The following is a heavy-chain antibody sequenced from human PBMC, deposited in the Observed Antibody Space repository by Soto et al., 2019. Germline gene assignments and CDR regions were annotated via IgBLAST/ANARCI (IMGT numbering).Heavy chain of an antibody. CDR1: GFTFRSYG. CDR2: IWYDGSNK. V-gene: IGHV3-33*01. J-gene: IGHJ5*02. D-gene: IGHD4-4*01. Sequence: PGGSLRLSCAASGFTFRSYGMHWVRQAPGKGLDWVAVIWYDGSNKYYADSVKGRFTISRDNSKNTLYLQMNSLRAEDTAVYYCARESGALTVTRYNWFDPWGQGTLVTVSS. CDR3: ARESGALTVTRYNWFDP.